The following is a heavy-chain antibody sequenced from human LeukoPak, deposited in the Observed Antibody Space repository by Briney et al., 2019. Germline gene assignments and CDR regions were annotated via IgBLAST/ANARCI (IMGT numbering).Heavy chain of an antibody. CDR1: GGSISSYY. CDR3: ARVLYDYVWGSYRFNWFDP. V-gene: IGHV4-59*01. J-gene: IGHJ5*02. Sequence: SETLSLTCTVSGGSISSYYWNWIRQPPGKGLEWIGYIYYSGSTNYNPSLKSRVTISVDTSKNQFSLKLSSVTAADTAVYYCARVLYDYVWGSYRFNWFDPWGQGTLVTVSS. CDR2: IYYSGST. D-gene: IGHD3-16*02.